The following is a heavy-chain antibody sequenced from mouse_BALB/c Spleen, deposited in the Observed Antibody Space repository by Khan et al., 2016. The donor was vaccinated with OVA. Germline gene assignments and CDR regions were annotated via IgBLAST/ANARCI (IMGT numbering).Heavy chain of an antibody. V-gene: IGHV2-9*02. CDR3: VRPYYGSAWFAY. CDR2: IWAGGST. CDR1: GFSLTSYG. D-gene: IGHD1-1*01. Sequence: VQLQESGPGLVAPSQSLSIICTVSGFSLTSYGVHWVRQPPGKGLEWLGLIWAGGSTNYNSALMSRLSISKDNSKSQVFLKMNSLQIDDTAMYXCVRPYYGSAWFAYWGQGTLVTVSA. J-gene: IGHJ3*01.